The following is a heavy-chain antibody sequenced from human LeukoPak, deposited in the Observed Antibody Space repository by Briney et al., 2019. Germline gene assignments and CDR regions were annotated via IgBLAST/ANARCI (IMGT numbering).Heavy chain of an antibody. CDR3: ARDPGAAMVTCYYYYYGMDV. V-gene: IGHV3-69-1*01. D-gene: IGHD5-18*01. CDR2: ISSSSTI. Sequence: GGSLRLSCAASGFTFSDYYMNWVRQAPGKGLEWVSSISSSSTIYYADSVKGRFTISRDNAKNPLYLQMNSLRAEDTAVYYCARDPGAAMVTCYYYYYGMDVWGEGTTVTVSS. CDR1: GFTFSDYY. J-gene: IGHJ6*04.